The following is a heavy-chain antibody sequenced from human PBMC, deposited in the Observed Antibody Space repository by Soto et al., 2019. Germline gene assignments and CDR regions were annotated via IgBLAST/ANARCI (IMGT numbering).Heavy chain of an antibody. CDR1: GFTFSSYG. CDR2: ISYDGSNK. J-gene: IGHJ4*02. V-gene: IGHV3-30*18. CDR3: VNPGGSFDY. Sequence: VQLVESGGDLVQPGGSLRLSCAASGFTFSSYGMHWVRQAPGKGLEWVAVISYDGSNKYYADSVKGRFTISRDNSKSTLYLQMNSLRAEDTAVYYCVNPGGSFDYWGQGTLVTVSS.